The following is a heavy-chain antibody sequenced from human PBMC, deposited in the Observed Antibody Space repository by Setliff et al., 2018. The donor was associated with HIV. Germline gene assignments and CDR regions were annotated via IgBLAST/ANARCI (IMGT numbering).Heavy chain of an antibody. D-gene: IGHD6-19*01. V-gene: IGHV4-4*08. CDR2: IYTSGIT. Sequence: PSETLSLTFTVSGGSISSYYWSWIRLPPGKGLEWIGYIYTSGITNYNPSLKSRVTMSVDTSKNQFSLKLSSVTAADTAVYYCARDYSGWYYFDCWGQGTLVTVSS. CDR1: GGSISSYY. J-gene: IGHJ4*02. CDR3: ARDYSGWYYFDC.